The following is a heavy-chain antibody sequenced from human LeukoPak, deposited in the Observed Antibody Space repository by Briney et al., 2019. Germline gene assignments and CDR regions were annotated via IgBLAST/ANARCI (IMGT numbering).Heavy chain of an antibody. J-gene: IGHJ4*02. CDR2: IDSSGSTI. D-gene: IGHD3-10*01. CDR3: ARDRGQGFDY. Sequence: PGGSLRLSCGASGFTFRSYEVNWVRQAPGKGPEWVSYIDSSGSTIYYADSVKGRFTISRDNAKNSLYLQMNSLRAEDTAVYYCARDRGQGFDYWGQGTLVTVSS. CDR1: GFTFRSYE. V-gene: IGHV3-48*03.